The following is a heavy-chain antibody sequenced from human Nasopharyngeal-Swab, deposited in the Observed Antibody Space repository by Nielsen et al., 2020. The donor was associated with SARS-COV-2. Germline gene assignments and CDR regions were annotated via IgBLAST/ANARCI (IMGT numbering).Heavy chain of an antibody. J-gene: IGHJ4*02. CDR2: ISYDGSNK. Sequence: GESLTISCAASGFTFSSYAMHWVRQAPGKGLEWVAVISYDGSNKYYADSVKGRFTISRDNSKNTLYLQMNSLRAEDTAVYYCARDRGAVAGHYYFDYWGQGTLVTVSS. CDR3: ARDRGAVAGHYYFDY. V-gene: IGHV3-30-3*01. D-gene: IGHD6-19*01. CDR1: GFTFSSYA.